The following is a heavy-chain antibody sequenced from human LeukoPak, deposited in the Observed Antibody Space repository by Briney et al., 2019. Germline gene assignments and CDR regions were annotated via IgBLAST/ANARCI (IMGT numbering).Heavy chain of an antibody. CDR1: GFTFSSYE. V-gene: IGHV3-48*03. J-gene: IGHJ4*02. Sequence: PGGSLRLSCAASGFTFSSYEMNWVRQAPGKGLEWVSYISSSGSTIYYADSVKGRFAISRDNSKNTLYLQMNSLRAEDTAVYYCVQGPKQLVFVRGYNFDNWGQGTLVTVSS. D-gene: IGHD6-6*01. CDR2: ISSSGSTI. CDR3: VQGPKQLVFVRGYNFDN.